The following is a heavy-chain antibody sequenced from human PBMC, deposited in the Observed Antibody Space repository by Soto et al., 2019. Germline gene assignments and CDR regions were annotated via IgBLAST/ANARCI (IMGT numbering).Heavy chain of an antibody. D-gene: IGHD3-10*01. CDR3: ARGNKGPGHYGPGSQGWYGP. Sequence: QVQVVQSGPEVAKPGSSVKVSCKTSGYSFTHYGISWVRQAPGQGLEWVGWISATSGKAFYGQNFQGRVTLTSDTSTDTVYLELRSLRSDDTAAYYCARGNKGPGHYGPGSQGWYGPWGQGTLVTVSS. V-gene: IGHV1-18*04. J-gene: IGHJ5*02. CDR1: GYSFTHYG. CDR2: ISATSGKA.